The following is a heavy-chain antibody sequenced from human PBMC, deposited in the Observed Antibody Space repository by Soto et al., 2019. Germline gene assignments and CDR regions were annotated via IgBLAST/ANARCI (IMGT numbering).Heavy chain of an antibody. CDR1: GFTFDDSA. Sequence: EVQLVESGGGVVQPGRSLRLSCAASGFTFDDSAMHWVRQAPGKGLEWVSGISWNVGSIAYADSVKGRFTISRDNAKNSLYLQMNSLKSEYTALYDCATGVTWWYYCDYWRHGTLVTLSS. V-gene: IGHV3-9*01. CDR2: ISWNVGSI. D-gene: IGHD2-8*02. CDR3: ATGVTWWYYCDY. J-gene: IGHJ4*01.